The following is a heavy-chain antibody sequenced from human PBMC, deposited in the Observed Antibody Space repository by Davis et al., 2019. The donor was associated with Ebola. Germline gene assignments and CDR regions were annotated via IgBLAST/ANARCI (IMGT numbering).Heavy chain of an antibody. J-gene: IGHJ4*02. V-gene: IGHV4-34*01. CDR1: GGSFSGYY. CDR3: ARSRDDFVWGSYRSAREDTYYFDY. Sequence: MPSETLSLTCAVYGGSFSGYYWTWIRQPPGKGLEWIGEINHHGSTNYNPSLKSRVILSKDTSKNQFSLKLNSVTAADTSMYYCARSRDDFVWGSYRSAREDTYYFDYWSQGSPVTVSS. CDR2: INHHGST. D-gene: IGHD3-16*02.